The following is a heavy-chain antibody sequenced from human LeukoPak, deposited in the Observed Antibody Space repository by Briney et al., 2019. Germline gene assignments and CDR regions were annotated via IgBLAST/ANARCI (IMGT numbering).Heavy chain of an antibody. J-gene: IGHJ4*02. CDR1: GFTFSNHW. Sequence: GGSLRLSCAASGFTFSNHWMHWVRQAPGKVLIWVSRINSDGSSTSYADSVKGRFTISRDNAKNTLYLQMNSLRAEDTAVYYCARGGTSSGWFYFDYWGQGTLVTVSS. V-gene: IGHV3-74*01. D-gene: IGHD6-19*01. CDR3: ARGGTSSGWFYFDY. CDR2: INSDGSST.